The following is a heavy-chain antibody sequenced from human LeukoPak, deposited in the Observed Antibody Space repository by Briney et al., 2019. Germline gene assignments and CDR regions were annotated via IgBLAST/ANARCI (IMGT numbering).Heavy chain of an antibody. CDR1: GFTFSSYS. D-gene: IGHD3-22*01. CDR3: AREPKTDYYDSSGQIDY. J-gene: IGHJ4*02. Sequence: GGSLRLSCAASGFTFSSYSMNWVRQAPGKGREWVSSFSSSSSYIYYADSVKGRFTISRDNDKNSLYLQMNSLRAEDTAVYYCAREPKTDYYDSSGQIDYWGQGTLVTVSS. V-gene: IGHV3-21*01. CDR2: FSSSSSYI.